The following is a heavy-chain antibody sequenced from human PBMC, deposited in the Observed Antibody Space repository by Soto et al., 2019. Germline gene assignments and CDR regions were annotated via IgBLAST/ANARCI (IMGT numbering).Heavy chain of an antibody. J-gene: IGHJ5*02. V-gene: IGHV4-30-4*01. CDR1: GGSISSGDYY. Sequence: QVQLQESGPGLVKPSQTLSLTCTVSGGSISSGDYYWSWIRQPPGKALEWIGYIYYSGSTYYNPSLKRRVTISVDTSKNQFSLKLSSVTAADTAVYYCARDTHGIADRAPLGRWFDPWGQGTLVAVSS. D-gene: IGHD6-6*01. CDR3: ARDTHGIADRAPLGRWFDP. CDR2: IYYSGST.